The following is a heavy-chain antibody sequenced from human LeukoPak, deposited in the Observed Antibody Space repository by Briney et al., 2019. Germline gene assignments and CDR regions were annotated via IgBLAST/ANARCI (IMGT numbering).Heavy chain of an antibody. CDR1: GFTFDDYA. Sequence: GGSLRLSCTASGFTFDDYAMHWVRQAPGKGLEWVSLISWDGGSTYYADSVKGRFTISRDNSKNSLYLQMNSLRAEDTALYYCAKGPGYSSGWGYYYYMDVWGKGTTVTVSS. D-gene: IGHD6-19*01. J-gene: IGHJ6*03. CDR2: ISWDGGST. V-gene: IGHV3-43D*03. CDR3: AKGPGYSSGWGYYYYMDV.